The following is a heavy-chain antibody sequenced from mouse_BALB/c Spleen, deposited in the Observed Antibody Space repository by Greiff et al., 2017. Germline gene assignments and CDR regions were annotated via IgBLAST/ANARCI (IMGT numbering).Heavy chain of an antibody. CDR2: ISDGGSYT. CDR3: ARGPYYGYDYYAMDY. Sequence: DVKLQESGGGLVKPGGSLKLSCAASGFTFSDYYMYWVRQTPEKRLEWVATISDGGSYTYYPDSVKGRFTISRDNAKNNLYLQMSSLKSEDTAMYYCARGPYYGYDYYAMDYWGQGTSVTVSS. V-gene: IGHV5-4*02. J-gene: IGHJ4*01. D-gene: IGHD1-2*01. CDR1: GFTFSDYY.